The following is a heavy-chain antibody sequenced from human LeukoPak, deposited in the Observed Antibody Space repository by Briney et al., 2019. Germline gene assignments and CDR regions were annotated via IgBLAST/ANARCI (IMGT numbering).Heavy chain of an antibody. J-gene: IGHJ3*02. D-gene: IGHD2-15*01. CDR3: ARGYCSGGSCYDAFDI. Sequence: SETLSLTCTVSGGSISTYYWSWIRQPPGKGLEWIGYIYYSGSTNYNPSLKSRVTISVDTSKNKFSLKLSSVTAADAAVYYCARGYCSGGSCYDAFDIWGQGTMVTVSS. CDR1: GGSISTYY. V-gene: IGHV4-59*01. CDR2: IYYSGST.